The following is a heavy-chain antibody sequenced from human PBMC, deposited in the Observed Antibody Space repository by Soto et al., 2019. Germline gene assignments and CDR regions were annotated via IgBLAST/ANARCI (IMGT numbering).Heavy chain of an antibody. CDR3: ARNRDGSPGPLDY. D-gene: IGHD2-8*02. CDR2: ISGSGDST. CDR1: GFTFSSYA. Sequence: EVPVLESGGNLVQPGGSLRLSCAASGFTFSSYAMTWVRQAPGKGLEWVSVISGSGDSTDYADSVKGRFTISRDSSRNTLYLQMNSLRAEDTAVYYCARNRDGSPGPLDYWGQGTLVTVSS. J-gene: IGHJ4*02. V-gene: IGHV3-23*01.